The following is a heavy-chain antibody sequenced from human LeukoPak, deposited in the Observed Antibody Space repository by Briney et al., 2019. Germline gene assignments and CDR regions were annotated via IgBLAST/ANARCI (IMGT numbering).Heavy chain of an antibody. D-gene: IGHD5-24*01. V-gene: IGHV1-69*04. CDR2: IIPILGIV. CDR1: GGTFSSYA. CDR3: ARDSLDGRYHFDY. J-gene: IGHJ4*02. Sequence: SVKVSCEASGGTFSSYAISWVRQAPGQGLEWMGRIIPILGIVKYAQKFQGRVTITADKATSTAYMELSSLRSEDTAVYYCARDSLDGRYHFDYWGQGTLVTVSS.